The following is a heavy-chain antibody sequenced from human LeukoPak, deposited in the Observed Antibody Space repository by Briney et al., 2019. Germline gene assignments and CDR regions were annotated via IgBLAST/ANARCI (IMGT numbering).Heavy chain of an antibody. V-gene: IGHV3-23*01. D-gene: IGHD3-10*01. CDR3: AKGALNLWLDY. CDR1: GFSFSIHG. J-gene: IGHJ4*02. Sequence: PGGSLTLSCAASGFSFSIHGMGWVRRAPGKGLEWVSVISGGAGSTYYADSVKGRFTISRDNSKNTLYLQMNSLRAEDTAIYYCAKGALNLWLDYWGQGTLVTVSS. CDR2: ISGGAGST.